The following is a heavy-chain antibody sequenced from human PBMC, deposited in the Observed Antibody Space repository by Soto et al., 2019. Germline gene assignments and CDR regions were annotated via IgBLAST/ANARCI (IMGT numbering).Heavy chain of an antibody. D-gene: IGHD6-13*01. Sequence: PSETLSLTCTVSCGSISSNYWTWFRQPPGKGLEWIGYVYNSGSTNYNPSLKSRVTISEDTSKSQFSLKVNSMTAADTAVYYCARYRREAVAGYTLDNWGQGILVTVSS. V-gene: IGHV4-59*01. CDR2: VYNSGST. CDR3: ARYRREAVAGYTLDN. CDR1: CGSISSNY. J-gene: IGHJ4*02.